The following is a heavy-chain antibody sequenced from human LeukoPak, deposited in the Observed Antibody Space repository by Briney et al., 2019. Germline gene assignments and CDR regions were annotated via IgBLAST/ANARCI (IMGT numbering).Heavy chain of an antibody. CDR2: ISYDGSNK. J-gene: IGHJ3*02. CDR1: GFTFSSYA. D-gene: IGHD3-10*01. Sequence: GGSLRLSCAASGFTFSSYAMHWVRQAPGKGLEWVAVISYDGSNKYYADSVKGRFTISRDNSKNTLYLQMNSLRAEDTAVYYCAREAGYYGSGRNAFDIWGQGTMVTVSS. CDR3: AREAGYYGSGRNAFDI. V-gene: IGHV3-30-3*01.